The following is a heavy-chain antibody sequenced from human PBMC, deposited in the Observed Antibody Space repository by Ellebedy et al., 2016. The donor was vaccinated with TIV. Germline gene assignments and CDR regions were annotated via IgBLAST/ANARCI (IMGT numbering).Heavy chain of an antibody. Sequence: PGGSLRLSCVASGFSFSTYGMHWVRQAPGKGLGWVAFKRFDGRNEYNRDSVKGRFIISRDLSKNTLYLQMNRMTSDDTGIYYCTRETNPPPGALAGTGFDCWGQGTLVIVSS. V-gene: IGHV3-30*02. CDR2: KRFDGRNE. CDR1: GFSFSTYG. D-gene: IGHD6-19*01. CDR3: TRETNPPPGALAGTGFDC. J-gene: IGHJ4*02.